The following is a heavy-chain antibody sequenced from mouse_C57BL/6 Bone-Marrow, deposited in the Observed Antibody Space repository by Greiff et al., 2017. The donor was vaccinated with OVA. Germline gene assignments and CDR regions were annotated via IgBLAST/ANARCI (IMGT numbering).Heavy chain of an antibody. CDR1: GYTFTSSG. V-gene: IGHV1-81*01. Sequence: VKLQESGAELARPGASVKLSFKASGYTFTSSGISWVKQSTGQGLAWIGEIFPQSGNTYYNEKFKGKATLTADKSSSTAYMELRSLTSEDSAVYFCARETGDWYFDVWGTGTTVTVSS. J-gene: IGHJ1*03. CDR3: ARETGDWYFDV. D-gene: IGHD4-1*01. CDR2: IFPQSGNT.